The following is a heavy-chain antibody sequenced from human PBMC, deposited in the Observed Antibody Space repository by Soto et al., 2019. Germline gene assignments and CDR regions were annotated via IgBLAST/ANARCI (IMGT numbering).Heavy chain of an antibody. CDR2: INPKSGAT. CDR3: ARYLDRGVTASSYYYGRDV. J-gene: IGHJ6*02. V-gene: IGHV1-2*04. CDR1: GYVFTDYY. D-gene: IGHD3-10*01. Sequence: QAQLVQSVAEVMKPGASVKVSCKASGYVFTDYYLHWVRQAPGQGLEWMGWINPKSGATSYAQKFQGWVTMTRDTSISTAFMALPRLTSDDTAMYFCARYLDRGVTASSYYYGRDVWGQGTPVTVS.